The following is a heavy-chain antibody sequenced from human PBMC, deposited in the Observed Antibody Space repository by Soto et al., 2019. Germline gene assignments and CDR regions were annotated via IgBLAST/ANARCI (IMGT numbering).Heavy chain of an antibody. CDR2: IKQDGSEK. CDR1: GFTFSSYW. CDR3: ARSISSGWGVTFDI. D-gene: IGHD6-19*01. J-gene: IGHJ3*02. Sequence: EVQLVESGGGLVQPGGSLRLSCAASGFTFSSYWMSWVRQAPGKGLEWVANIKQDGSEKYYVDSVKGRFTISRDNAKNSLYLQMNSLRAEDTAVYYCARSISSGWGVTFDIWGQGTMVTVSS. V-gene: IGHV3-7*01.